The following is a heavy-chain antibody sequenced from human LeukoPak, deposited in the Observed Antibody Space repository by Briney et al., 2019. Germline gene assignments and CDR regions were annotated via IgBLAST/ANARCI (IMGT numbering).Heavy chain of an antibody. CDR1: GYTFTSYG. CDR2: ISAYNGNT. J-gene: IGHJ5*02. Sequence: ASVKVSCKASGYTFTSYGISWVRQAPGQGLEWMGWISAYNGNTNYAQKLQGRVTMTTDTSTSTAYMELRSLRSDDTAVYYCARDRGNIVAQNWFDPWGRGTLVTVSS. D-gene: IGHD5-12*01. V-gene: IGHV1-18*01. CDR3: ARDRGNIVAQNWFDP.